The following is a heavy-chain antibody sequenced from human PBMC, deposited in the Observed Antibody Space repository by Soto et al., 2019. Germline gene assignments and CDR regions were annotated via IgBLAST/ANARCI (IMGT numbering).Heavy chain of an antibody. CDR2: ISAYNGNT. Sequence: GASMKVSCKASGYTFTSYGISWVRQAPGQGLEWMGWISAYNGNTNYAQKLQGRVTMTTDTSTSTAYMELRSLRSDDTAVYYCARAVVRGQVYYYYGMDVWGQGTTVTVSS. CDR3: ARAVVRGQVYYYYGMDV. J-gene: IGHJ6*02. D-gene: IGHD3-10*01. V-gene: IGHV1-18*01. CDR1: GYTFTSYG.